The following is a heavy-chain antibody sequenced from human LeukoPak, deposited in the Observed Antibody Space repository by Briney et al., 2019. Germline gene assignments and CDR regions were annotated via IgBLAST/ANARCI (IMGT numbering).Heavy chain of an antibody. CDR3: ARRAGAYSHPYDY. CDR1: GFMFSSYE. Sequence: PGGSLRLSCAASGFMFSSYEMNWVRQAPGKGLEWVSYIRSRGGTIYYADSVKGRFTISRDNAKNSLYLQMNSLRAEDTAVYYCARRAGAYSHPYDYWGQGTLVTVSS. V-gene: IGHV3-48*03. CDR2: IRSRGGTI. D-gene: IGHD4/OR15-4a*01. J-gene: IGHJ4*02.